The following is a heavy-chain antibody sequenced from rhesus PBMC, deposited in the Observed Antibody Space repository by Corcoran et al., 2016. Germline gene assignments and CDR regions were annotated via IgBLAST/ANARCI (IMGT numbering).Heavy chain of an antibody. CDR1: GFTFSSYE. CDR2: ISGSGGTS. D-gene: IGHD4-29*01. CDR3: TSRTTVPFDY. V-gene: IGHV3-100*02. J-gene: IGHJ4*01. Sequence: DVQLVESGGGLVKPGGSLRLSCVASGFTFSSYEMHWVRQAPGKGLGWVTVISGSGGTSYYADSVKGRCTISRDNAKNYLFLQMNSLRAEDTAVYYCTSRTTVPFDYWGQGVLVTVSS.